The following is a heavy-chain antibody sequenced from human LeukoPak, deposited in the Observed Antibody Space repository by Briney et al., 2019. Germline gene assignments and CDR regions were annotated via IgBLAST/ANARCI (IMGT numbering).Heavy chain of an antibody. D-gene: IGHD1-14*01. CDR1: GYIFNNYG. V-gene: IGHV1-8*02. CDR2: MNPNSGNT. CDR3: ASYITPDAFDI. Sequence: ASVKVSCTASGYIFNNYGITWVRQATGQGLEWMGWMNPNSGNTDYAQKFQGRVTMTRNTSISTAYMELSSLRSEDTAVYYCASYITPDAFDIWGQGTMVTVSS. J-gene: IGHJ3*02.